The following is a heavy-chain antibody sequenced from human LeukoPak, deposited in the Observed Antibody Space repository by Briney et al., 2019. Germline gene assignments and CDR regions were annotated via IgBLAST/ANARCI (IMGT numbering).Heavy chain of an antibody. Sequence: SETLSLTCTVSGGSISSSSYYWGWIRQPPGKGLEWIGSIYYSGSTYYNPSLKSRVTISVDTSKNQFSLKLSSVTAADTAVYYCARVGTVATREDYWGQGTLVTVSS. V-gene: IGHV4-39*07. CDR1: GGSISSSSYY. D-gene: IGHD5-12*01. CDR2: IYYSGST. J-gene: IGHJ4*02. CDR3: ARVGTVATREDY.